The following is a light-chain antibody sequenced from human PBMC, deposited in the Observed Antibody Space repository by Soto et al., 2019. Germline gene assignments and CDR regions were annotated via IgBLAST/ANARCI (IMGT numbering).Light chain of an antibody. V-gene: IGKV2-28*01. J-gene: IGKJ2*01. CDR1: QSLLHSNGYIY. CDR3: MQSLPTLPYT. Sequence: DIVMTQSPLSLPVIPGEPASISCRSSQSLLHSNGYIYLDWYLQKPGQSPQLLIYLGFNRASGVPDRFRGSGSGTDFTLEISRVEAEAVGVYHCMQSLPTLPYTFGQGTKLEIK. CDR2: LGF.